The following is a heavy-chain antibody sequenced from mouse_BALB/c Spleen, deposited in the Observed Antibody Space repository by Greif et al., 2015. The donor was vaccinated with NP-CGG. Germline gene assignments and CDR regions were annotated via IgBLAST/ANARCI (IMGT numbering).Heavy chain of an antibody. CDR1: GFNINDTY. J-gene: IGHJ3*01. CDR3: ASYYYGSSRFAY. V-gene: IGHV14-3*02. D-gene: IGHD1-1*01. Sequence: EVQLQQSGAELVKPGASVKLSCTAPGFNINDTYMHWVKQRPEQGLEWIGRIDPANGNTKYDPKFQGKATITADTSSNTAYLQRSSLTSEDTAGYYGASYYYGSSRFAYWGQGTRVTVSA. CDR2: IDPANGNT.